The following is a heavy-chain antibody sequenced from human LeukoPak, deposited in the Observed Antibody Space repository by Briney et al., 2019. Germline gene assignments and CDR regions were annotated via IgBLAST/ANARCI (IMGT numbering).Heavy chain of an antibody. V-gene: IGHV3-74*01. CDR2: FGSDGKNT. CDR1: GFTFKTYW. CDR3: AKDLGDTAVVREGY. D-gene: IGHD5-18*01. J-gene: IGHJ4*02. Sequence: GGSLRLSCAALGFTFKTYWIHWVRQAPGKGLVWVSRFGSDGKNTVYADSVKGRFTISRDSAKNTLSLQMNSLRAEDTAVYYCAKDLGDTAVVREGYWGQGTLVTVSS.